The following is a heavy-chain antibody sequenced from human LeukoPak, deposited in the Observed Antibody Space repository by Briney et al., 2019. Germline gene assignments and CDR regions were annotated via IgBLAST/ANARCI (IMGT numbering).Heavy chain of an antibody. CDR1: GVSITHY. V-gene: IGHV4-39*01. D-gene: IGHD5-12*01. CDR2: FYYSGNT. CDR3: ARQWDIVATWGRWFDP. Sequence: SETLSLTCTVSGVSITHYWGWIRQPPGKGLEWIGSFYYSGNTYYNSSLESRVTISVDTSKNQFSLKLTSVTAADTAIYYCARQWDIVATWGRWFDPWGQEILVTVSS. J-gene: IGHJ5*02.